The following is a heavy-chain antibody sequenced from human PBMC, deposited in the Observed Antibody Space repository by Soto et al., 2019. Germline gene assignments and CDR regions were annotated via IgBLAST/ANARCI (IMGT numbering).Heavy chain of an antibody. J-gene: IGHJ3*02. CDR1: GFTFSNAW. D-gene: IGHD3-9*01. CDR3: TSYRYYDILTGYYPSAFDI. CDR2: IKSKTDGGTT. Sequence: PGGSLRLSCAASGFTFSNAWMNWVRQAPGKGLEWVGRIKSKTDGGTTGYAAPVKGRFTISRDDSKNTLYLQMNSLKTEDTAVYYCTSYRYYDILTGYYPSAFDIWGQGTMLTVSS. V-gene: IGHV3-15*07.